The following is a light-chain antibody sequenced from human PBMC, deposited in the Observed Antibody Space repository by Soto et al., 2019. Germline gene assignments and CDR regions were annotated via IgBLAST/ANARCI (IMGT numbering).Light chain of an antibody. V-gene: IGKV4-1*01. CDR3: QQYYKPPQT. J-gene: IGKJ1*01. CDR1: QSILYSSNNKNY. Sequence: DIVMTQSPDSLAVSLGERATINCKSSQSILYSSNNKNYLAWYQQKPGQPPKLLIYWASTRESGVPDRFSGSGYGTDCHLTMRSLQADDVAVYYCQQYYKPPQTFGQGTKVEIK. CDR2: WAS.